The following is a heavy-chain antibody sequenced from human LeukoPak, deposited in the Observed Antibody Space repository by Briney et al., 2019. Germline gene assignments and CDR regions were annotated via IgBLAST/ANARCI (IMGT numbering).Heavy chain of an antibody. J-gene: IGHJ4*02. CDR1: GFTFSSYC. CDR3: AKDEGGSGFDY. Sequence: GGSLRLSCAASGFTFSSYCMHWVRQAPGKGLEWLGVISYDGSNKYYADSVKGRFTISRDNSKNTLYLQMNSLGAEDTAVYYCAKDEGGSGFDYWGQGTLVTVSS. D-gene: IGHD6-19*01. V-gene: IGHV3-30*18. CDR2: ISYDGSNK.